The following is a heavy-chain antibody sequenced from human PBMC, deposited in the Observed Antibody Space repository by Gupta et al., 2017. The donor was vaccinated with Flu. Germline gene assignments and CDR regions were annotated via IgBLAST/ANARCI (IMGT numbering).Heavy chain of an antibody. Sequence: QVQLQESGPGLVKPSETLSLTCAVSGYSISSGYYWGWIRQPPGKGLEWIGSIYHSGSTYYNPSLKSRVTISVDTSKNQFSLKLSSVTAADTAVYYCAAGDGGTSTLYIPPQFDYWGQGTLVTVSS. V-gene: IGHV4-38-2*01. CDR2: IYHSGST. CDR1: GYSISSGYY. CDR3: AAGDGGTSTLYIPPQFDY. J-gene: IGHJ4*02. D-gene: IGHD4-23*01.